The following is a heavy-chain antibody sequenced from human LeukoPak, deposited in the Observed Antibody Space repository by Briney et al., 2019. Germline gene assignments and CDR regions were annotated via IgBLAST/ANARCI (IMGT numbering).Heavy chain of an antibody. Sequence: SETLSLTCSVSGGSISSYYWSWIRRPPGKGLEWIGYIYYSGSTKYNPSLESRVTISVDTSKSQFPLKLSSVTTADTAVYYCARGGGSPEFWGQGTQVTVSS. J-gene: IGHJ4*02. CDR3: ARGGGSPEF. D-gene: IGHD1-26*01. CDR2: IYYSGST. V-gene: IGHV4-59*01. CDR1: GGSISSYY.